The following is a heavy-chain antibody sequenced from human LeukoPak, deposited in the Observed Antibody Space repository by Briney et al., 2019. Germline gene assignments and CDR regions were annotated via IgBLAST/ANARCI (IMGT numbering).Heavy chain of an antibody. Sequence: PSETLSLTCTVSGGSISSYYWSWIRQPPGKGLEWIGYIYYSGSTNYNPSLKSRVTISVDPSKNQFSLKLSSVTAADTAVYYCARGDYYGDYFDYWGQGTLVTVSS. V-gene: IGHV4-59*01. J-gene: IGHJ4*02. D-gene: IGHD4-17*01. CDR3: ARGDYYGDYFDY. CDR2: IYYSGST. CDR1: GGSISSYY.